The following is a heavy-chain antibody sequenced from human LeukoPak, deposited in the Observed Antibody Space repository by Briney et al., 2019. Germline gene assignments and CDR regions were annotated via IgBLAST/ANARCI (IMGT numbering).Heavy chain of an antibody. J-gene: IGHJ4*02. CDR1: GGSISSGGYY. V-gene: IGHV4-61*02. CDR2: IYTSGST. D-gene: IGHD4-23*01. Sequence: SETLSLTCTVSGGSISSGGYYWSWIRQPAGKGLEWIGRIYTSGSTSYHPSLKSRVTISVDTSKNQFSLKLSSVTAADTAVYYCAGRRYGGNSVFDYWGQGTLVTVSS. CDR3: AGRRYGGNSVFDY.